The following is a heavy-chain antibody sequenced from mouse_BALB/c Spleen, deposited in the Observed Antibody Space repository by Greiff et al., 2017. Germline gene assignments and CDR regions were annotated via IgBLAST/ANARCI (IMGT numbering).Heavy chain of an antibody. CDR2: IDPANGNT. V-gene: IGHV14-3*02. CDR1: GFNIKDTY. CDR3: ARSTFTTVVATGDY. D-gene: IGHD1-1*01. Sequence: EVQLQQSGAELVKPGASVKLSCTASGFNIKDTYMHWVKQRPEQGLEWIGWIDPANGNTKYDPKFQGKATITADTSSNTAYLQLSSLTSEDTAVYYCARSTFTTVVATGDYWGQGTTLTVSS. J-gene: IGHJ2*01.